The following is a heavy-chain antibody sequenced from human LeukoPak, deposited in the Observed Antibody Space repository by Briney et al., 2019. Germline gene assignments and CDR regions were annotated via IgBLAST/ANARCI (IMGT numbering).Heavy chain of an antibody. V-gene: IGHV3-48*04. Sequence: GGSLRLSCVASGFTFRQYSMNWVRQAPGKGLEWLAYISGRTSTIHYADSVRGRFTISRDNTKKSLYLEMNSLRGEDTGVYYCARLVGASTLIDYWGQGTLVTVSS. CDR2: ISGRTSTI. J-gene: IGHJ4*02. D-gene: IGHD1-26*01. CDR3: ARLVGASTLIDY. CDR1: GFTFRQYS.